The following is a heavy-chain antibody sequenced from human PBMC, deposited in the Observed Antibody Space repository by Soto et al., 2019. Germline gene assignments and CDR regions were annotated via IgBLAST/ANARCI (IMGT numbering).Heavy chain of an antibody. D-gene: IGHD2-2*01. CDR1: GRTFSSYA. CDR3: ARCIVVVPAAPPYGMDV. J-gene: IGHJ6*02. Sequence: SVKVSCKASGRTFSSYAISWVRQAPGQGLEWMGGIIPIFGTANYAQKFQGRVTIIADKSTSTAYMELSSLRSEDTAVYYCARCIVVVPAAPPYGMDVWGQGTTVTVS. V-gene: IGHV1-69*06. CDR2: IIPIFGTA.